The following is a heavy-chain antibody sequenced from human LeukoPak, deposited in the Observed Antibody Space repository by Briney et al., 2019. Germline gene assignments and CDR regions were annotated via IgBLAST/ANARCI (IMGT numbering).Heavy chain of an antibody. V-gene: IGHV3-48*03. D-gene: IGHD3-3*01. CDR1: GFTFSGYE. CDR2: ISRSGTII. J-gene: IGHJ4*02. Sequence: GGSLRLSCAASGFTFSGYEMNWVRQAPGKGLEGVSYISRSGTIISYADSVKGRFTISRDNAKNSLYLQMNSLRAEDTAVYYCARERDDYYFDYWGQGTLVTVSS. CDR3: ARERDDYYFDY.